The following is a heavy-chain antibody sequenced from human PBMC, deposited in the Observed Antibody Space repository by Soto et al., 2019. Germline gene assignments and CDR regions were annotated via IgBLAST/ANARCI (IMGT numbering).Heavy chain of an antibody. CDR3: ARGPYSSGWYVVDY. J-gene: IGHJ4*02. CDR2: LYSSGNN. CDR1: GASISAYA. Sequence: QVQLQESRPGLVKPSETLSLTCTVSGASISAYAWSWIRQPAGKGLEWIGRLYSSGNNNYNPSYKSRLTMSADTSKNQSSLKLSSVTAADTAVYYCARGPYSSGWYVVDYWGQGTLVTVSS. V-gene: IGHV4-4*07. D-gene: IGHD6-19*01.